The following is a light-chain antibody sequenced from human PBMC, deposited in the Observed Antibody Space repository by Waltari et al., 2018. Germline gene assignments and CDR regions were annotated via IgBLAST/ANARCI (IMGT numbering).Light chain of an antibody. CDR3: QQYNSYPWT. V-gene: IGKV1-5*03. J-gene: IGKJ1*01. Sequence: DIQMNQSPSTLSASVGDRVTITCRASQSFSTWLAWYQQKPGKAPKLLIYKASSLESGVPSRFSGSGSGTEFTLTISTLQPDDFATYYCQQYNSYPWTFGQGTNVEIK. CDR1: QSFSTW. CDR2: KAS.